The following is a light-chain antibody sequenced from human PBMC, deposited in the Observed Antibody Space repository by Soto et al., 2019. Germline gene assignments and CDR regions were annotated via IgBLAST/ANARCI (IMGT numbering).Light chain of an antibody. V-gene: IGKV3-20*01. Sequence: EIVLTQSPGTLSLSPGEGATLSCRASHSVASTYLAWYQQKPGLAPRLILYGASNRASGTPDRFSGGGSGTDFTLTISRLEPEDFAVYYCQQYGSSSFTFGQGTKLEI. CDR1: HSVASTY. CDR2: GAS. CDR3: QQYGSSSFT. J-gene: IGKJ2*01.